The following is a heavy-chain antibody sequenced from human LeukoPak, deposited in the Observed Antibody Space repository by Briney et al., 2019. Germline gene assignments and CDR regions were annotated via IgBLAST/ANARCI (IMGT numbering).Heavy chain of an antibody. Sequence: PSETLSLTCSVSGYSISSSNCWGWIRQLPGKGLEWIGYMYYSGYTNYNPSLKSRVTMSVDTSKNQFSLKLSSVTAADTAVYYCARSEAGATRLEYFQHWGQGTLVTVSS. J-gene: IGHJ1*01. CDR2: MYYSGYT. V-gene: IGHV4-28*01. CDR3: ARSEAGATRLEYFQH. CDR1: GYSISSSNC. D-gene: IGHD1-26*01.